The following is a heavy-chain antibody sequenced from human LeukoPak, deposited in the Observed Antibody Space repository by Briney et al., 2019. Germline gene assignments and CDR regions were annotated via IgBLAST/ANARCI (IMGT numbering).Heavy chain of an antibody. D-gene: IGHD2-2*01. CDR1: GVSVSNSNFY. CDR2: MHYSGST. CDR3: ARGVYCSSASCYWD. V-gene: IGHV4-39*02. Sequence: SETLSLTCTVSGVSVSNSNFYWGWIRRPPGKGPEFIGSMHYSGSTYYNPSLKSRVAVFVDTSKNQFSLNLRFVTDADTAVYYRARGVYCSSASCYWDWGQGTLVTVSS. J-gene: IGHJ4*02.